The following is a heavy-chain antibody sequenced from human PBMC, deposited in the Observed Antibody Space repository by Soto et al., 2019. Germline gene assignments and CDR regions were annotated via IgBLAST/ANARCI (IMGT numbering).Heavy chain of an antibody. CDR1: GYTFTSYG. Sequence: GASVKVSCKASGYTFTSYGISWVRQAPGQGLEWMGWISAYNGNTNYAQKLQGRVTMTTDTSTSTAYMELRSLRSDDTAVYYCARLVRQWLSEPRKFYYYGMDVWGQGTTVTVPS. CDR2: ISAYNGNT. D-gene: IGHD6-19*01. V-gene: IGHV1-18*01. J-gene: IGHJ6*02. CDR3: ARLVRQWLSEPRKFYYYGMDV.